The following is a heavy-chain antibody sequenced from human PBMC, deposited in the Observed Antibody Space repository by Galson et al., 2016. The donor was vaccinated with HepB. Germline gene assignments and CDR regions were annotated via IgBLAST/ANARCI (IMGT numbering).Heavy chain of an antibody. CDR1: GFSFTTTRRG. V-gene: IGHV2-5*01. D-gene: IGHD3-16*01. CDR3: AHRPPHSGRPPGGWYFDL. J-gene: IGHJ2*01. Sequence: PALVKPTQTLTLTCTFSGFSFTTTRRGVGWIRQPPGKALEWLGLIYWNGDKRYSPSLRSRLTITKDTSENQLVLTMTNMDPVDTATYFCAHRPPHSGRPPGGWYFDLWGRGALVTVSS. CDR2: IYWNGDK.